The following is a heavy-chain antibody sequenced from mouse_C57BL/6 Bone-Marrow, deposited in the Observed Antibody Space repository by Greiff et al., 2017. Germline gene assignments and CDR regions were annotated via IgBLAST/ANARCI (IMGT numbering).Heavy chain of an antibody. CDR1: GYTFTSYW. D-gene: IGHD1-1*01. V-gene: IGHV1-50*01. Sequence: VKQSCKASGYTFTSYWMQWVKQRPGQGLEWIGEIDPSDSYTNYNQKFKGKATLTVDTSSSTAYMQLSSLTSEDSAVYYCAREDITTVVATPPWFAYWGQGTLVTVSA. CDR2: IDPSDSYT. CDR3: AREDITTVVATPPWFAY. J-gene: IGHJ3*01.